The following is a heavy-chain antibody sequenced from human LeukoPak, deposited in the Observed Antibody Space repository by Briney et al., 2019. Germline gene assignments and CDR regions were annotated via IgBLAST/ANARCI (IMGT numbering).Heavy chain of an antibody. CDR1: GGSFSGFY. V-gene: IGHV4-34*01. Sequence: SETLSLTCAVYGGSFSGFYWTWIRQPPGKGLEWIGEINHSGSTNYNPSLKSRVTISVDTSRNQFSLKLSSVTAADTAAYYCARGPRISIFGVVSRYYFDYWGQGTLVTVSS. J-gene: IGHJ4*02. CDR3: ARGPRISIFGVVSRYYFDY. D-gene: IGHD3-3*01. CDR2: INHSGST.